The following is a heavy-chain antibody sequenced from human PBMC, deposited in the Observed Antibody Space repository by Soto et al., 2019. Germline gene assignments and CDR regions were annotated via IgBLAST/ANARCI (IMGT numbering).Heavy chain of an antibody. CDR3: ARHVADYDFWSGYYSPWFDP. CDR2: IYYSGST. J-gene: IGHJ5*02. D-gene: IGHD3-3*01. CDR1: GGSISSSSYY. Sequence: SETLSLTCTFSGGSISSSSYYLGWIRQPPGKGLEWIGSIYYSGSTYYNPSLKSRVTISVDTSKNQFSLKLSSVTAADTAVYYCARHVADYDFWSGYYSPWFDPWGQGTLVTVSS. V-gene: IGHV4-39*01.